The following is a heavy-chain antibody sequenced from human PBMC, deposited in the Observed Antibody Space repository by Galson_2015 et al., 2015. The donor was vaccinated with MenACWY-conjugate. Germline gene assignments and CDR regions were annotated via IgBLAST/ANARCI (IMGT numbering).Heavy chain of an antibody. CDR2: ISSNAYGGTA. J-gene: IGHJ4*02. CDR1: GFTFGDYA. D-gene: IGHD3-3*01. V-gene: IGHV3-49*03. CDR3: TRAPDYDFWSGYQDSDY. Sequence: SLRLSCAASGFTFGDYAMSWFRQAPGKGLEWVGFISSNAYGGTAAYAASVKGRFTISRDDSKSITYLQMNSLKTEDTAVYYCTRAPDYDFWSGYQDSDYWGQGTLVTVSS.